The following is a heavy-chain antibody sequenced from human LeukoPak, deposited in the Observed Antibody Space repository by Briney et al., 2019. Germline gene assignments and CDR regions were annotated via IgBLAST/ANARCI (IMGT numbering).Heavy chain of an antibody. Sequence: SETLSLTCTVSGGSISSYYWSRIRQPAGKGLEWIGRIHTSGSTNYNPSLKSRVTMSVDTSKNQFSLKLSSVTAADTAVYYCARSPRFQNWFDPWGQGTLVTVSS. J-gene: IGHJ5*02. CDR3: ARSPRFQNWFDP. CDR1: GGSISSYY. V-gene: IGHV4-4*07. CDR2: IHTSGST. D-gene: IGHD3-10*01.